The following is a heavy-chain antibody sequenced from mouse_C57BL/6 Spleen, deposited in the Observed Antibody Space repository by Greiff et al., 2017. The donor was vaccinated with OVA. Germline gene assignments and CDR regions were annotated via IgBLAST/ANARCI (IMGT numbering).Heavy chain of an antibody. Sequence: VQLQQSGAELVRPGASVTLSCKASGYTFTDYEMHWVKQTPVHGLEWIGAIDPETGGIAYHQKFKGKAILTADKSSSTAYMELRSLTSEDSAVYYCTRWRNFITTVVAVDYWGQGTTLTVSS. V-gene: IGHV1-15*01. CDR3: TRWRNFITTVVAVDY. CDR1: GYTFTDYE. CDR2: IDPETGGI. J-gene: IGHJ2*01. D-gene: IGHD1-1*01.